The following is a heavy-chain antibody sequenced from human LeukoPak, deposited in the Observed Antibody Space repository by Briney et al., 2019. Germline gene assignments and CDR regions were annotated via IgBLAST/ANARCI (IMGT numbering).Heavy chain of an antibody. CDR1: GFTFSSYS. Sequence: GGSLRLSCAASGFTFSSYSMNWVRQAPGKWLEWVSSISSSSSYIYYADSVKGRFTISRDNAKNSLYLQMNSLRAEDTAVYYCARTQYYYDSSGYLDYWGQGTLVTVSS. D-gene: IGHD3-22*01. J-gene: IGHJ4*02. V-gene: IGHV3-21*01. CDR2: ISSSSSYI. CDR3: ARTQYYYDSSGYLDY.